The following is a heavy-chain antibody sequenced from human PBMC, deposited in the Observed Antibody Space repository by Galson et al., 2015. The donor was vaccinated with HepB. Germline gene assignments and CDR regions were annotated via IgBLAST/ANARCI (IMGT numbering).Heavy chain of an antibody. CDR1: EFTFSSHG. Sequence: SLRLSCAASEFTFSSHGMHWVRQTPGKGLEWVALIQYDGSYKDYADSVKGRFTISRDNSKNTLYLDMNSLTAEDTAVYFCARGGGKSGTYHDYFFDYWGQGTLVTVSS. CDR3: ARGGGKSGTYHDYFFDY. J-gene: IGHJ4*02. D-gene: IGHD1-26*01. CDR2: IQYDGSYK. V-gene: IGHV3-33*01.